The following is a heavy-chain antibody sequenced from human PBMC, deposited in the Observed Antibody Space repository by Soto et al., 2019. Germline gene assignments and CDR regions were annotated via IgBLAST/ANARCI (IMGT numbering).Heavy chain of an antibody. CDR3: AAFDYDSSGPTHPSLDY. CDR2: IIPIFGTA. J-gene: IGHJ4*02. CDR1: GGTFGSYA. V-gene: IGHV1-69*13. D-gene: IGHD3-22*01. Sequence: SVKVSCKASGGTFGSYAISWVRQAPGQGLEWMGGIIPIFGTANYAQKFQGRVTITADESTSTAYMELSSLRSEDTAVYYCAAFDYDSSGPTHPSLDYWGQGTLVTVSS.